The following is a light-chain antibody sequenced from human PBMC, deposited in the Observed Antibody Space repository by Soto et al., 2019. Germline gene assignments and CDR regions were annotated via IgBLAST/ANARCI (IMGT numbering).Light chain of an antibody. CDR1: QSVRSNY. Sequence: EIVLTQSRGTLSLSPGERATLSCRASQSVRSNYLAWYQQKPGQAPRLLIYGASNRATDVPDRFSGSGSGTDFTLTISRLEPEDFAVYYCQQYGSSPRTFVQGTKVEIK. J-gene: IGKJ1*01. V-gene: IGKV3-20*01. CDR3: QQYGSSPRT. CDR2: GAS.